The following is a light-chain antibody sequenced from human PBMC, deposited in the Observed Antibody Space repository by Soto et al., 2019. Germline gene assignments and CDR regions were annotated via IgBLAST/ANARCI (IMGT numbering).Light chain of an antibody. Sequence: QSVLTQPPSVSEAPRQRVTISCSGITSNIGTNAVNWYQQLPGEAPKLLIYYDDLLPSGVSDRFSGSKSGTSASLAISGLQSEDEAVYYCATWDDSLNGWVFGGGTKVTVL. V-gene: IGLV1-36*01. CDR2: YDD. CDR3: ATWDDSLNGWV. CDR1: TSNIGTNA. J-gene: IGLJ3*02.